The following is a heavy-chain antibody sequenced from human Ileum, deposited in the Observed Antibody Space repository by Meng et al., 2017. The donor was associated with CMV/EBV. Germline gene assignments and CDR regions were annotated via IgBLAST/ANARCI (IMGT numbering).Heavy chain of an antibody. CDR2: ISSSSSTI. V-gene: IGHV3-48*04. Sequence: GESLKISCAASEFPFSTYTMNWVRQAPGKGLEWVSYISSSSSTISYADSVKGRFTVSRDNAKNSLYLQMNSLRAEDTAVYYWARIRYYGMDVWGQGTTVTVSS. CDR1: EFPFSTYT. D-gene: IGHD3-16*01. CDR3: ARIRYYGMDV. J-gene: IGHJ6*02.